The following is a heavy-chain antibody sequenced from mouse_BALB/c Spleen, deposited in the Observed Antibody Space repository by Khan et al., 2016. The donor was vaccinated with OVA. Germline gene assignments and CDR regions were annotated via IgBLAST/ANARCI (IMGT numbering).Heavy chain of an antibody. J-gene: IGHJ3*01. V-gene: IGHV2-2*02. D-gene: IGHD2-4*01. CDR3: ARRGYDYGRGAWFAY. CDR2: IWSAGST. Sequence: VQLQESGPDLVQPSQSLSITCTVSGFSLTNYSVHWVRQSPGKGLEWLGVIWSAGSTDYNAAFISRLSISKDNSRSQLFFKMNSLQPNDTAIYYCARRGYDYGRGAWFAYWGQGTLVTVSA. CDR1: GFSLTNYS.